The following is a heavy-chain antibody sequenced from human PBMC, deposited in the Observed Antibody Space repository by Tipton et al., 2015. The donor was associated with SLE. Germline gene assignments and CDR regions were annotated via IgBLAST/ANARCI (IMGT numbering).Heavy chain of an antibody. CDR2: IYYSGST. CDR1: GGSISSYY. J-gene: IGHJ4*02. CDR3: ARDANGGSVFDY. D-gene: IGHD4-23*01. V-gene: IGHV4-59*01. Sequence: TLSLTCTVSGGSISSYYWSWIWQPPGKGLEWIGYIYYSGSTNYNPSLKSRVTISVDTSKNQFSLKLSSVTAADTAVYYCARDANGGSVFDYWGQGTLVTVSS.